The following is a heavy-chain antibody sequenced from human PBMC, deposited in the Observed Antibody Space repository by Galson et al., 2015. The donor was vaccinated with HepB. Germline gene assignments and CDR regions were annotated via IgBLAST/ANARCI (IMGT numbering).Heavy chain of an antibody. CDR3: AREGIVVVPAARGTSVIDY. V-gene: IGHV1-2*06. CDR1: GYTFTGYY. D-gene: IGHD2-2*01. CDR2: INPNSGGT. Sequence: SVKVSCKASGYTFTGYYMHWVRQAPGQGLEWMGRINPNSGGTNYAQKFQGRVTMTRDTSISTAYMELSRLRSDDTAVYYCAREGIVVVPAARGTSVIDYWGQGTLVTVSS. J-gene: IGHJ4*02.